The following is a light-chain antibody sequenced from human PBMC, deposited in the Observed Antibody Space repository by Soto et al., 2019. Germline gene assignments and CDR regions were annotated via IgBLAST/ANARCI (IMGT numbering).Light chain of an antibody. V-gene: IGKV3D-15*01. CDR2: GAF. Sequence: EIVMTQSPATLSVSPGERVTLSCRASQSVISNLAWYQQKPGQPPRLLIYGAFNRAAGIPARFSGSGSGTDFTLTISSLEPEDSAVYYCQQRNIWPPVTFGQGTRLEI. CDR1: QSVISN. J-gene: IGKJ5*01. CDR3: QQRNIWPPVT.